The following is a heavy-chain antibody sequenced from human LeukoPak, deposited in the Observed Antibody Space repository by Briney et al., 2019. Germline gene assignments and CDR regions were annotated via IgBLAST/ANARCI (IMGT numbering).Heavy chain of an antibody. CDR2: IYHSGST. J-gene: IGHJ4*02. D-gene: IGHD6-19*01. CDR3: ARVFFGSGWYYFDY. CDR1: GGSISSSNW. V-gene: IGHV4-4*02. Sequence: SGTLSLTCAVSGGSISSSNWWSWVRQPPGKGLEWIGEIYHSGSTNYNPSLKSRVTISVDTSKNQFSLKLSSVTAADTAVYYCARVFFGSGWYYFDYWAREPWSPSPQ.